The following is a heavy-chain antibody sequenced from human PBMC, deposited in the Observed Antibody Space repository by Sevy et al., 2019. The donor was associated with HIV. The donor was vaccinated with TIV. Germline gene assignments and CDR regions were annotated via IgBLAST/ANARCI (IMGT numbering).Heavy chain of an antibody. CDR2: TNSDGSST. J-gene: IGHJ4*02. Sequence: GGSLRLSCAASGFTFSSYWMHWVRQAPGKGLVWVSRTNSDGSSTSYADSVKGRFTISRDNAKNTLYLQMNSLRAEDTAVYYCAREGHGIAAAGTIFYFDYWGQGTLVTVSS. CDR3: AREGHGIAAAGTIFYFDY. CDR1: GFTFSSYW. D-gene: IGHD6-13*01. V-gene: IGHV3-74*01.